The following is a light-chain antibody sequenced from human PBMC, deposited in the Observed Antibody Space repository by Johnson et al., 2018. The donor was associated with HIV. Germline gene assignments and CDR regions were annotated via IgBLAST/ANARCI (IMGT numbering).Light chain of an antibody. CDR2: EKN. CDR3: ATWDSSLNPHYV. J-gene: IGLJ1*01. Sequence: QSVLTQPPSVSAAPGQKVTISCSGSSSNIGNNYVSWYQQLPGTAPKLLIYEKNKRPSGIPDRFSASKSGTSATLGITGLQTGDEADYYCATWDSSLNPHYVFGTGTKVTVL. CDR1: SSNIGNNY. V-gene: IGLV1-51*02.